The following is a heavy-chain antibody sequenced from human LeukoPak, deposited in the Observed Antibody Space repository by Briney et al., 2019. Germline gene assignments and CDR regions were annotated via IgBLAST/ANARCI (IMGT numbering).Heavy chain of an antibody. CDR1: GYTFTDNY. J-gene: IGHJ5*02. Sequence: ATVKVSCKASGYTFTDNYIFWIRQAPGQGLNWMGWINPNSGSTRYTHAYEGRVTMTKDTSINTVYMDLSSLTSDDTAVYYCARGASYYASGSFFPWGQGTLVTVSS. CDR3: ARGASYYASGSFFP. CDR2: INPNSGST. V-gene: IGHV1-2*02. D-gene: IGHD3-10*01.